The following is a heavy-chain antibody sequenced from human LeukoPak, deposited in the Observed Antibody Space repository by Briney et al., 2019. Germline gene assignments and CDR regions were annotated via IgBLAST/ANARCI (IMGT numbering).Heavy chain of an antibody. CDR2: MNPSSGNT. CDR3: ARGLPNAD. D-gene: IGHD2-2*01. V-gene: IGHV1-8*01. CDR1: GYTFTSYD. J-gene: IGHJ6*04. Sequence: ASVKVSCKASGYTFTSYDINWVRQAPGQGLDWMGWMNPSSGNTGYAQKFQGRVTMTRNISISTAYMELSSLRSDDSAVYFCARGLPNADWGTGTTVTVSS.